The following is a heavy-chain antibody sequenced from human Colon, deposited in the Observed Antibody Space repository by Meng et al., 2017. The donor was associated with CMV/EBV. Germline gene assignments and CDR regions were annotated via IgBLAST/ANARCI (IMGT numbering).Heavy chain of an antibody. Sequence: SSGYTFTTYGISSVRQAARRRLEWVGCFSGCHSNTNYAQKVGDSLTLTTDKYPSTAYMGLRSLNSDDTAVYSCVRSMAGNTDPFDYWGQGTLVTVSS. CDR3: VRSMAGNTDPFDY. CDR1: GYTFTTYG. V-gene: IGHV1-18*01. D-gene: IGHD1-7*01. CDR2: FSGCHSNT. J-gene: IGHJ4*02.